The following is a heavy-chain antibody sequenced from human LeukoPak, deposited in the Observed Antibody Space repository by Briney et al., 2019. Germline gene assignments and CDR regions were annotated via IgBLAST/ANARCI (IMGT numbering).Heavy chain of an antibody. CDR3: ARGDSSPYYYFDY. CDR2: INPNSGDT. V-gene: IGHV1-2*02. J-gene: IGHJ4*02. D-gene: IGHD3-22*01. Sequence: ASVKVSCKASGYTFTGYYLHWVRQAPGQGLEWMGWINPNSGDTNYAQKFQGRVTMTRDTSISTAYMELSSLRSDDTAVFYCARGDSSPYYYFDYWGQGTVVTVSS. CDR1: GYTFTGYY.